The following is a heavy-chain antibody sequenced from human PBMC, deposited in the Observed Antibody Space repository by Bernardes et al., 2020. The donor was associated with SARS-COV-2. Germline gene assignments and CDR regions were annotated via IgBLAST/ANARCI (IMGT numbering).Heavy chain of an antibody. CDR1: GGSISGSGYY. CDR3: ARDSGFGLL. V-gene: IGHV4-31*03. CDR2: IFYSGST. Sequence: SETLSLTCTVSGGSISGSGYYWSWIRQHPGKGLEWIGYIFYSGSTHYNPSLKNRVIISVDTSQNQFSLKLSSVTVADTAVYHCARDSGFGLLWGQGTLVAVSS. D-gene: IGHD3-3*01. J-gene: IGHJ4*02.